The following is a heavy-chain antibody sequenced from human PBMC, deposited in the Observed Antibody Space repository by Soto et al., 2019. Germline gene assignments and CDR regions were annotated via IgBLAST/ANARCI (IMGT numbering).Heavy chain of an antibody. J-gene: IGHJ4*02. CDR3: ASILVGSYYYDSSGYFDY. CDR2: IYYSGST. CDR1: GGSISSSSYY. Sequence: SETLSLTCTVSGGSISSSSYYWGWIRQPPGKGLEWIGSIYYSGSTYYNPSLKSRVTISVDTSKNQFSLKLSSVTAADTAVYYCASILVGSYYYDSSGYFDYWGQGTLVTVSS. V-gene: IGHV4-39*01. D-gene: IGHD3-22*01.